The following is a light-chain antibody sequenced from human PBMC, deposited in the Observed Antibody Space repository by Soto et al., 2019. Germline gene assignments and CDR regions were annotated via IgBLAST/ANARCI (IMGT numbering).Light chain of an antibody. CDR2: SNN. CDR1: SSNIGSKS. J-gene: IGLJ2*01. V-gene: IGLV1-44*01. CDR3: AAWDDSLNVLV. Sequence: QSVLTQPPSVSGTPGQRVNMSCSGSSSNIGSKSVSWYQHLPQTAPKLLIYSNNQRPSGVPGRFSGSKSGTSASLAISGLQSDDETQYHCAAWDDSLNVLVFGGGTKLTVL.